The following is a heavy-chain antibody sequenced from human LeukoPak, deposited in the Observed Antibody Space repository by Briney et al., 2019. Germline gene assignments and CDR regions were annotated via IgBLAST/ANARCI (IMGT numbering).Heavy chain of an antibody. D-gene: IGHD2/OR15-2a*01. V-gene: IGHV1-2*02. Sequence: PGGPVKVSCNASGYTFTGYYMHWVRQAPGQGLEWMGWINPNSGGTNYAQKFQGRVTMTRDTSISTAYMELCRLRSDDTAVYYCARDQFYEVSDYYYYGMDVWGQGTTVTVSS. CDR3: ARDQFYEVSDYYYYGMDV. J-gene: IGHJ6*02. CDR1: GYTFTGYY. CDR2: INPNSGGT.